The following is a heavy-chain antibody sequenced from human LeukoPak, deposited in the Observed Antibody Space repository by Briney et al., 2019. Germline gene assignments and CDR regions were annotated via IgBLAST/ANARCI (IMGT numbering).Heavy chain of an antibody. CDR2: ISWNSGSI. D-gene: IGHD3-10*01. Sequence: PGGSLRLSCAASGFTFDDYAMHWVRHAPGKGLEWVSGISWNSGSIGYADSVKGRFTISRDNAENSLYLQMNSLRAEDTALYYCAKDKATMVYSYFDYWGQGTLVTVSS. V-gene: IGHV3-9*01. CDR1: GFTFDDYA. J-gene: IGHJ4*02. CDR3: AKDKATMVYSYFDY.